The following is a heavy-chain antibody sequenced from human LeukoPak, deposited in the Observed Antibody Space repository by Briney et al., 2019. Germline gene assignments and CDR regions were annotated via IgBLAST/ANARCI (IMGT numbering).Heavy chain of an antibody. Sequence: GASLQISCKGSGYILTSYWIGWVRQLPGKGLEWMGIIYPGDSDTRYSPSFQGQVTISADKSISTAYLQWSSLKASDTAMYYCARVGMAFDYWGQGTLVTVSS. J-gene: IGHJ4*02. V-gene: IGHV5-51*01. CDR3: ARVGMAFDY. CDR1: GYILTSYW. D-gene: IGHD5-24*01. CDR2: IYPGDSDT.